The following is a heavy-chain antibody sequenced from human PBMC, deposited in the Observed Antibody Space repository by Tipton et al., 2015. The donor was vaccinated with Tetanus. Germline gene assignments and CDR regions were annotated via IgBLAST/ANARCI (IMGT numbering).Heavy chain of an antibody. CDR1: GFTFSSYN. CDR2: ITSSSSTI. D-gene: IGHD6-13*01. J-gene: IGHJ5*02. V-gene: IGHV3-48*04. Sequence: SLRLSCAASGFTFSSYNMNWVRQAPGKGLEWVSYITSSSSTIYYADSVKGRFTISRDNAKNSLYLQMNSLRGDDTAVYYCARAFFAAAPSWGQGTLVPVSS. CDR3: ARAFFAAAPS.